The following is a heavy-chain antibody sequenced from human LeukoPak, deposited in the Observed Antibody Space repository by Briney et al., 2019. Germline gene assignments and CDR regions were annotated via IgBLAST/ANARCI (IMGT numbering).Heavy chain of an antibody. CDR3: AKDSALYEYSSGWYFFDY. CDR2: IRYDGSNK. D-gene: IGHD6-19*01. Sequence: GGSLRLSCAASGFTFSSYGMHWVRQAPGKGLEWVAFIRYDGSNKYYADSVKGRFTISRDNSKNTLYLQMNSLRAEDTAVYYCAKDSALYEYSSGWYFFDYWGQGTLVTVSS. CDR1: GFTFSSYG. V-gene: IGHV3-30*02. J-gene: IGHJ4*02.